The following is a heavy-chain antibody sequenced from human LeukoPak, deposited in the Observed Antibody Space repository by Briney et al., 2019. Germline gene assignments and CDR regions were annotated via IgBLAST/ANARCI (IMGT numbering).Heavy chain of an antibody. CDR2: IGGSGVST. CDR3: AKRASGSSWNFDY. V-gene: IGHV3-23*01. Sequence: GGSLRLSCAASGFTFSNYAVSWVRQAPVRGLEWVAAIGGSGVSTYYADSVKGRFTISRDNSKNTLYLQMNSLRAEDTAVYYCAKRASGSSWNFDYWGQGTLVTVSS. D-gene: IGHD6-13*01. CDR1: GFTFSNYA. J-gene: IGHJ4*02.